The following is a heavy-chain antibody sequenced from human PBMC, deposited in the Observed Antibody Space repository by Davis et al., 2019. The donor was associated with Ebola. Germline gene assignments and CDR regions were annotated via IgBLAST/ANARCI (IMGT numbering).Heavy chain of an antibody. D-gene: IGHD3-22*01. Sequence: SVKVSCKTSGGSLNTYAGVSSTTYSIHWVRQAPGQGLEWMGRILPILDVTNYAPKFQGRVTITADKSTSTAYMEMISLRSEDTAFYYCARGDGTGYYFISWGQGTLVTVSS. CDR3: ARGDGTGYYFIS. CDR2: ILPILDVT. CDR1: GGSLNTYA. V-gene: IGHV1-69*04. J-gene: IGHJ4*02.